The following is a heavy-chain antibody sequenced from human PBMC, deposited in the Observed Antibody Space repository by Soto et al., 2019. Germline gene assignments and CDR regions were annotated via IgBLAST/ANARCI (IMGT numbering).Heavy chain of an antibody. CDR1: GFIFSNYY. CDR3: SRDPRLVDY. D-gene: IGHD1-26*01. Sequence: PGGSLRLSCAASGFIFSNYYMTWIRQAPGKGPEWISYISGGGDVTAYAHSVKGRFTISRDNTKRSLYLQMDSLTAEDTAVYYCSRDPRLVDYWGQGTLVTVSS. J-gene: IGHJ4*02. V-gene: IGHV3-11*01. CDR2: ISGGGDVT.